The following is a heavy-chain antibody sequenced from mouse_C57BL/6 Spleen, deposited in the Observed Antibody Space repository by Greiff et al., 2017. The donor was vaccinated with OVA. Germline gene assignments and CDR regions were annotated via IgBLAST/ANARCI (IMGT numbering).Heavy chain of an antibody. CDR2: IWTGGGT. CDR3: ARNSYYDYDDGGYYAMDY. Sequence: QVQLKESGPGLVAPSQSLSITCTVSGFSLTSYAISWVRQPPGKGLEWLGVIWTGGGTNYNSALKSRLSISKDNSKSQVFLKMNSLQTDDTARYYCARNSYYDYDDGGYYAMDYWGQGTSVTVSS. J-gene: IGHJ4*01. V-gene: IGHV2-9-1*01. CDR1: GFSLTSYA. D-gene: IGHD2-4*01.